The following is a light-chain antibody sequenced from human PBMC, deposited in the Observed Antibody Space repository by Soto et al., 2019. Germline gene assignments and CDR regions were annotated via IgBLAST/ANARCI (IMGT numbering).Light chain of an antibody. Sequence: QSVLTQPPSVSGAPGERVAISCTGRSSNIGAGYDVHWYQQVPGGVPKLLISDNNIRPSGVPDRFSASKSSSSASLAITGLQADDEADYYCQSYDSSLTTVLFGGGTKLTVL. CDR2: DNN. J-gene: IGLJ2*01. CDR1: SSNIGAGYD. V-gene: IGLV1-40*01. CDR3: QSYDSSLTTVL.